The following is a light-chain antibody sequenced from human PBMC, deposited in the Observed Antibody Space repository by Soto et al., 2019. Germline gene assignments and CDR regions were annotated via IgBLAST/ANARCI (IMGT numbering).Light chain of an antibody. CDR3: QQYNNWPPLT. CDR1: QSISSN. CDR2: GAS. V-gene: IGKV3-15*01. Sequence: EIVMTQSPATLSVSPGERPTLSCRATQSISSNLAWYQKRPGQAPRLLIHGASTRATGIPARFSGSGSGTEFTLTISSLQSEDFAVYYCQQYNNWPPLTFGGGTKVEIK. J-gene: IGKJ4*01.